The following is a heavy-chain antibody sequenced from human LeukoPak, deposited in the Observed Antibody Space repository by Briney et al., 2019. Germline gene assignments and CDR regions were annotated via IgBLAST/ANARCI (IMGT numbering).Heavy chain of an antibody. J-gene: IGHJ5*02. Sequence: ASVKVSCKASGYTFTGYYMHWVRQAPGQRLEWMGWISTGNGHTKYSQEFQGRVTITRDTSASTAYMELSSLRSEDMAVYYCARGARFRSYGSGTYYTSLPFDPWGQGTLGTVSS. CDR1: GYTFTGYY. CDR3: ARGARFRSYGSGTYYTSLPFDP. D-gene: IGHD3-10*01. V-gene: IGHV1-3*03. CDR2: ISTGNGHT.